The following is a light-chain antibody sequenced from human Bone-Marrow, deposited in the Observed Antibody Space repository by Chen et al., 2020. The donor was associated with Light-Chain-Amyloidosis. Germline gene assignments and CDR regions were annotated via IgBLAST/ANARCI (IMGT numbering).Light chain of an antibody. CDR2: RDT. J-gene: IGLJ2*01. CDR3: QSADSSGTYEVI. CDR1: ELPTKY. Sequence: SYELTQPPSVSVSPGQTARNTCPGDELPTKYAYWYQQKPGQAPVLVIHRDTERPSGISERFSGSSSGTTATLTISGVQAEDEADYHCQSADSSGTYEVIFGGGTKLTVL. V-gene: IGLV3-25*03.